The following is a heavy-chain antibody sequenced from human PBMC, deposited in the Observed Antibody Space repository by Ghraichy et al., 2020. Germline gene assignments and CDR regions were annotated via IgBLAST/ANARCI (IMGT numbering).Heavy chain of an antibody. D-gene: IGHD6-19*01. J-gene: IGHJ6*02. CDR1: GGSISSYY. CDR3: VRGVQWGIAVAGTRYYGMDV. CDR2: IYYSGST. Sequence: LRLSCTVSGGSISSYYWSWIRQPPGKGLEWIGYIYYSGSTNYNPSLKSRVTISVDTSKNQFSLKLSSVTAADTAVYYCVRGVQWGIAVAGTRYYGMDVWGQGTTVTVSS. V-gene: IGHV4-59*01.